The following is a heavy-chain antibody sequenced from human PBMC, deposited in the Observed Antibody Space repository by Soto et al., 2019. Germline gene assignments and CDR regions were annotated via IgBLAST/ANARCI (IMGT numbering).Heavy chain of an antibody. Sequence: PSETLSLTCAVSGYSISSGYYWGWIRQPPGKGLEWIGSIYHSGSTYYNPSLKSRVTISVDTAKNQFSLKLSSVTAADTAVYYCARNGLRANEGYVMDVWGQGTTVTVSS. D-gene: IGHD3-10*01. CDR1: GYSISSGYY. CDR3: ARNGLRANEGYVMDV. CDR2: IYHSGST. J-gene: IGHJ6*02. V-gene: IGHV4-38-2*01.